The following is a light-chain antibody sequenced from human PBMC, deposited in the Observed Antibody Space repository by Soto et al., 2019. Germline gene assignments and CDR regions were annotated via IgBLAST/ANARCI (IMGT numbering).Light chain of an antibody. J-gene: IGKJ1*01. V-gene: IGKV3-20*01. CDR2: DAS. CDR3: QQYGSSPRT. Sequence: EIVLTQSPGTLSLSPGDRATLSCRASQIVRSNSLAWYQQKPGQPPRLLIYDASSRATGIPDRFSGSGSGTDFTLTISRLEPEDFAVYYCQQYGSSPRTFGQGTKVDIK. CDR1: QIVRSNS.